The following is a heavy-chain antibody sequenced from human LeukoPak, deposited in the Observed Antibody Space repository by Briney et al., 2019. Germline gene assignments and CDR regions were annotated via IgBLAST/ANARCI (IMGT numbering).Heavy chain of an antibody. CDR2: IIPILGIA. Sequence: SVKVSCKASGGTFSSYAISWVRQAPGQGLEWMGRIIPILGIANYAQKFQGRVTITADKSTSTAYMELSSLRSEDTAVYYCARERSSYYDILTGYYQSDYWGQGTLVTVSS. D-gene: IGHD3-9*01. V-gene: IGHV1-69*04. CDR1: GGTFSSYA. J-gene: IGHJ4*02. CDR3: ARERSSYYDILTGYYQSDY.